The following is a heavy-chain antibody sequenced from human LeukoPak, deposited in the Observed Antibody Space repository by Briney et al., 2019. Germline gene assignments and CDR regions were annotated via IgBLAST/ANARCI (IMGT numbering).Heavy chain of an antibody. Sequence: SETLSLTCSVSAGSIRSDNYYWSWIRQFPGKGLEWIGYIYYSGSTYYNPSLKSRVTISLDTSKSHFSLNLNSVTAADTAKYYCARLYGSGSNYLDYWGQGTLVTVSS. J-gene: IGHJ4*02. V-gene: IGHV4-31*03. D-gene: IGHD3-10*01. CDR3: ARLYGSGSNYLDY. CDR1: AGSIRSDNYY. CDR2: IYYSGST.